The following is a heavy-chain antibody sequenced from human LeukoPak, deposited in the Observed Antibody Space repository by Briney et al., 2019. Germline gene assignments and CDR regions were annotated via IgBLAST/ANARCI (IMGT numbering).Heavy chain of an antibody. CDR2: ISYDGSNK. CDR1: GFTFSSYA. D-gene: IGHD6-19*01. J-gene: IGHJ4*02. Sequence: GGSLRLSCAASGFTFSSYAMHWVRQAPGKGLEWVAAISYDGSNKYYADSVKGRFTISRDNSKNTLYLQMNSLRAEDTAVYYCARDSPDSSGWYYYFDYWGQGTLVTVSS. CDR3: ARDSPDSSGWYYYFDY. V-gene: IGHV3-30*04.